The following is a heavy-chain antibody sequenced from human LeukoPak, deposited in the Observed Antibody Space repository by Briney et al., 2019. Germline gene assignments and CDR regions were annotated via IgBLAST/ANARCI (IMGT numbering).Heavy chain of an antibody. Sequence: GRSLRLSCAASGFTFSSYGMHWVRQAPGKGLEWVAVISYDGSNKYYADSVKGRFTISRDNSKNTLYLQMNSLRAEDTAVYYCAKAHRRPNYYYYGMDVWGQGTTVTVSS. CDR1: GFTFSSYG. CDR2: ISYDGSNK. J-gene: IGHJ6*02. D-gene: IGHD6-25*01. V-gene: IGHV3-30*18. CDR3: AKAHRRPNYYYYGMDV.